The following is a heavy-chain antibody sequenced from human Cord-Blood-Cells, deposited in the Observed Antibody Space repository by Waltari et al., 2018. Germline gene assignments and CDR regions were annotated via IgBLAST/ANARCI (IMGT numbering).Heavy chain of an antibody. Sequence: EVQLLESGGGLVQPGGSLRLSCAACGSTVSSDAMSWVRQAPGKGLEWVSAISGSGGSTYYADSVKGRFTISRDNSKNTLYLQMNSLRAEDTAVYYCAKVKRPDSWQNYFDYWGQGTLVTVSS. CDR1: GSTVSSDA. V-gene: IGHV3-23*01. CDR2: ISGSGGST. CDR3: AKVKRPDSWQNYFDY. J-gene: IGHJ4*02. D-gene: IGHD6-13*01.